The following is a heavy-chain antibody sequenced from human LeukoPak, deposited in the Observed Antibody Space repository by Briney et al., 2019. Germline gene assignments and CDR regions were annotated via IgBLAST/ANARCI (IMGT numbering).Heavy chain of an antibody. J-gene: IGHJ3*02. CDR3: ARGQNNGAFDI. V-gene: IGHV4-59*01. Sequence: SETLSLTCTVSGGSISSYYWSWIRQPPGKGLEWIGYIYYSGSTNYNPSLESRVTISVDTSKNQFSLKLSSVTAADTAVYYCARGQNNGAFDIWGQGTMVTVSS. D-gene: IGHD1/OR15-1a*01. CDR2: IYYSGST. CDR1: GGSISSYY.